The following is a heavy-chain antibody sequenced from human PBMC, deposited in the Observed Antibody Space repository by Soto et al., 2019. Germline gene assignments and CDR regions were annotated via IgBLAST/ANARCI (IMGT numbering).Heavy chain of an antibody. CDR1: GGSISSYY. CDR2: IYYSGST. D-gene: IGHD1-26*01. J-gene: IGHJ4*02. V-gene: IGHV4-59*01. Sequence: PSETLSLTCTVSGGSISSYYWSWIRQPPGKGLEWIGYIYYSGSTNYNPSLKSRVTISVDTSKNQFSLKLSSVTAADTAVYYCARWAGVSYGLDYWGQGTLVTVSS. CDR3: ARWAGVSYGLDY.